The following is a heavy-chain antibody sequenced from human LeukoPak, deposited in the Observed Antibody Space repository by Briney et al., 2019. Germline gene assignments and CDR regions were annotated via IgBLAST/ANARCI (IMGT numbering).Heavy chain of an antibody. D-gene: IGHD5-12*01. CDR2: IKQDGSEI. J-gene: IGHJ6*03. CDR3: ARGRDGYSGYGGYGDYYYYMDV. V-gene: IGHV3-7*01. Sequence: GGSLRLSCAASGFTLSRYWMSWVRQAPGKGLEWVANIKQDGSEIHYVDSAKGRFTVSRDNAKNSLDLQMNSLRAEDTALYYCARGRDGYSGYGGYGDYYYYMDVWGKGTTLTVSS. CDR1: GFTLSRYW.